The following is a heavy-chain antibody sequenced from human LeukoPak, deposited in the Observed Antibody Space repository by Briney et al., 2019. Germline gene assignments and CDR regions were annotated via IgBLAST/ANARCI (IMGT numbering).Heavy chain of an antibody. V-gene: IGHV4-39*01. CDR2: IYYSGST. CDR1: GGSISSGSYY. Sequence: SETLSLTCTVSGGSISSGSYYWGWIRQPPGKGLEWIGSIYYSGSTYYNPSLKSRVTISVGTSKNQFSLKLSSVTAADTAVYYCARRRYGAWFDPWGQGTLVTVSS. J-gene: IGHJ5*02. CDR3: ARRRYGAWFDP. D-gene: IGHD4-17*01.